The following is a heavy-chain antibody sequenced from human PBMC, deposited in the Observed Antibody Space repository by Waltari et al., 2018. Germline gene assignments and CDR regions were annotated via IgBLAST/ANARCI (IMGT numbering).Heavy chain of an antibody. Sequence: EVQLVESGGGLVQPGRSLRLSCTASGFTFGDYAMSWVRQAPGKGLEWVGFIRSKAYGGTTEDAASVKGRFTISRDDSKSIAYLQMNSLKTEDTAVYYCTRMSDYYDSSGYYYWGQGTLVTVSS. CDR2: IRSKAYGGTT. CDR3: TRMSDYYDSSGYYY. J-gene: IGHJ4*02. CDR1: GFTFGDYA. V-gene: IGHV3-49*04. D-gene: IGHD3-22*01.